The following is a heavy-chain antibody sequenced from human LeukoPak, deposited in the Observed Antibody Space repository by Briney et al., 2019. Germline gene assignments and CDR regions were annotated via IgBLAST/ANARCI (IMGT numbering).Heavy chain of an antibody. V-gene: IGHV4-59*08. CDR1: GFTLSSYM. J-gene: IGHJ6*02. Sequence: GSLRLSCVASGFTLSSYMMSWVRQAPGKGLEWIGYIYHSGSTNYNPSLKSRVTISVDTSKNQFSLKLSSVTAADTAVYYCARLDSSSWYHYYYYGMDVWGQGTTVTVSS. CDR2: IYHSGST. D-gene: IGHD6-13*01. CDR3: ARLDSSSWYHYYYYGMDV.